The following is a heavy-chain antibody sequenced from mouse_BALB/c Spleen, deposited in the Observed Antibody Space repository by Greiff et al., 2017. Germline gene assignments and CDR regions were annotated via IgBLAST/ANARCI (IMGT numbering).Heavy chain of an antibody. CDR1: GYSITSGY. D-gene: IGHD3-1*01. CDR2: ISYCGST. J-gene: IGHJ1*01. Sequence: VQLQQSGPSLVKPSQTLSLTCSVTGYSITSGYWNWIRKFPGNTLEYMGYISYCGSTSYNPSLKSRISITRDTSTNQSYLQLNSGTTEDAATYYCARLGYVWYFDVWGAGTTVTVSS. V-gene: IGHV3-8*02. CDR3: ARLGYVWYFDV.